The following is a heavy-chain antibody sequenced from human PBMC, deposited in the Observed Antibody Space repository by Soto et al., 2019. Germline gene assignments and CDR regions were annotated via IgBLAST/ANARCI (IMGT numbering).Heavy chain of an antibody. D-gene: IGHD6-13*01. CDR1: GFTFSIYS. CDR3: ARDALPIMGPGIAAAGTHSDY. Sequence: GSLRLSCAASGFTFSIYSMNLVLQAPGKGLDWVSSISSSSSYIYYADSVKGRFTISRDNAKNSLYLQMNSLRAEDTAVYYCARDALPIMGPGIAAAGTHSDYWGQGTLVTVS. J-gene: IGHJ4*02. CDR2: ISSSSSYI. V-gene: IGHV3-21*01.